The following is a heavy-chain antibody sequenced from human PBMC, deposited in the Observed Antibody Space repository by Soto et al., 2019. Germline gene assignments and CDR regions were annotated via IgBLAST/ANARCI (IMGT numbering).Heavy chain of an antibody. D-gene: IGHD5-12*01. CDR2: IWYDGSNE. V-gene: IGHV3-33*01. J-gene: IGHJ4*02. CDR1: GFTFRNYG. Sequence: GGSLRLSCVASGFTFRNYGMHWVRQVPGKGLEWVAVIWYDGSNEYYADSVMGRFTISRDNSKNTLYLQMNSLRADDTALYYCARGYSGYHYLADDWGQGTLVTVSS. CDR3: ARGYSGYHYLADD.